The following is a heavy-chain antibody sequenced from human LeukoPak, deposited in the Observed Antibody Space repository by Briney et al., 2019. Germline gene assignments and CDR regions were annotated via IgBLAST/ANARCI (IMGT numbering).Heavy chain of an antibody. CDR1: EFTFRSYD. V-gene: IGHV3-30*03. CDR2: ISYDGSNK. J-gene: IGHJ3*02. CDR3: AREVRGDSFDI. D-gene: IGHD3-16*01. Sequence: AGGSLRLSCVASEFTFRSYDMHWVRQAPGKGLEWVAVISYDGSNKDYADSVRGRFTISRDNTKNTLSLQMNSLRAEDTAVYYCAREVRGDSFDIWGQGTTVTVSS.